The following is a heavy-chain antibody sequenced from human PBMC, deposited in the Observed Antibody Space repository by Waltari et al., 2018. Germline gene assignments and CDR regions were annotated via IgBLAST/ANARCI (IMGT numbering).Heavy chain of an antibody. J-gene: IGHJ6*02. D-gene: IGHD3-9*01. CDR3: ARDSALGEPDFDQYGIDV. CDR2: ISHIKGVT. Sequence: QVQLVHSGPEVKKPGSSVKVTCTDSGGTFRIYSLTWVRQAPGQGLEWMGQISHIKGVTKMATKFQGIVTITADKSMGTGYMEVSSLISEDTAVDSCARDSALGEPDFDQYGIDVWGQGTTVTVSS. V-gene: IGHV1-69*04. CDR1: GGTFRIYS.